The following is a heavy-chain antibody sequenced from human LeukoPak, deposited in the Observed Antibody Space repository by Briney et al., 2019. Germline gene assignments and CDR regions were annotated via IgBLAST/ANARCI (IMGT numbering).Heavy chain of an antibody. V-gene: IGHV4-39*01. CDR3: ARQPTTYYDFWSGYYTGIGYYYGMDV. D-gene: IGHD3-3*01. CDR2: IYYSGST. CDR1: GGSISSSSYY. J-gene: IGHJ6*02. Sequence: PSETLSLTCTVSGGSISSSSYYWGWIRQPPGKGLEWIGSIYYSGSTYYNPSLKSRVTISVDTSKNQFSLKLSSVTAADTAVYYCARQPTTYYDFWSGYYTGIGYYYGMDVWGQGTTVTVSS.